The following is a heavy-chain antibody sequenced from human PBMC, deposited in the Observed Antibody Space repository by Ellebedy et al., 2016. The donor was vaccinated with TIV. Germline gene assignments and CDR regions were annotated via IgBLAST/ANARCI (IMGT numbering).Heavy chain of an antibody. D-gene: IGHD1-1*01. CDR3: ATERAPDGRNWCIDL. J-gene: IGHJ2*01. Sequence: AASVKVSCKASGGTFSSYAISWVRQAPGQGLEWMGGIIPIFGTAKYAQKFQGRVTITADESTSTAYMELSSLSSEDTAVDYCATERAPDGRNWCIDLWGRGTLVTVSS. V-gene: IGHV1-69*13. CDR1: GGTFSSYA. CDR2: IIPIFGTA.